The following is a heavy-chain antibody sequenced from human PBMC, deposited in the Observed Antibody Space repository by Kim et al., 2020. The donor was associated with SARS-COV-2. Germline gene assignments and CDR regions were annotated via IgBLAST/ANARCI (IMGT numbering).Heavy chain of an antibody. CDR3: AKDLGVVVVVDAFDI. Sequence: DSVKGRFTISRDNSKNTLYLQMNSLRAEDTAVYYCAKDLGVVVVVDAFDIWGQGTMVTVSS. V-gene: IGHV3-23*01. D-gene: IGHD3-22*01. J-gene: IGHJ3*02.